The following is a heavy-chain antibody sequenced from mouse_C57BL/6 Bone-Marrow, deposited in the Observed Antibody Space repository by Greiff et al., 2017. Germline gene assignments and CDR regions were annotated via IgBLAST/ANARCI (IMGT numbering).Heavy chain of an antibody. CDR2: IYPRSGNT. Sequence: VQLQQSGAELARPGASVKLSCKASGYTFTSYGISWVKQRTGQGLEWIGEIYPRSGNTYYNEKFKGKATLTADKSSSTAYMELRSLTTEDSAVYFCAIYYDGYCWFAYWGQGTLVTVSA. CDR1: GYTFTSYG. J-gene: IGHJ3*01. D-gene: IGHD2-3*01. CDR3: AIYYDGYCWFAY. V-gene: IGHV1-81*01.